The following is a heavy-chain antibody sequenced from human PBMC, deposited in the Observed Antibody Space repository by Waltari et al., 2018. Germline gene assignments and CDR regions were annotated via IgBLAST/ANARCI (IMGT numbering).Heavy chain of an antibody. CDR2: IYYRGGT. Sequence: QLQLQESGPGLVKPSETLSLTCTVSGGSISSSSYYWGWIRQPPGKGLEWIGSIYYRGGTYYNPSLKSRVTIAVDTSKNQFSLKLSSVTAADTAVYYCARLYDSSGYYFLYYFDYWGQGTRVTVSS. CDR3: ARLYDSSGYYFLYYFDY. V-gene: IGHV4-39*01. D-gene: IGHD3-22*01. CDR1: GGSISSSSYY. J-gene: IGHJ4*02.